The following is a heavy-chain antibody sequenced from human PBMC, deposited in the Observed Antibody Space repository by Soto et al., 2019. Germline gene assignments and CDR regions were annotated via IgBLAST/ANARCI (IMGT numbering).Heavy chain of an antibody. CDR2: INAGNGNT. V-gene: IGHV1-3*01. J-gene: IGHJ4*02. D-gene: IGHD2-21*02. Sequence: ASVKVSCKASGYTFASYAMHWVRQAPGQRLEWMGWINAGNGNTKYSQKFQGRVTITRDTSASTAYMELSSLRSEDTAVYYCARSIVVVTAADYWGQGTLVTVS. CDR1: GYTFASYA. CDR3: ARSIVVVTAADY.